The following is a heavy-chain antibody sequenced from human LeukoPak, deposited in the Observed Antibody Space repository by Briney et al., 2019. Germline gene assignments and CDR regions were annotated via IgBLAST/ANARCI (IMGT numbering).Heavy chain of an antibody. D-gene: IGHD4-17*01. Sequence: ASVKVSCKASGYTFTSYGISWVRQAPGQGLEWMGWISAYNGNTNYAQKLQGRVTMTTDTSTSTAYMELRSPRSDDTAVYYCARDNDYGDYVYFDYWGQGTLVTVSS. CDR3: ARDNDYGDYVYFDY. CDR2: ISAYNGNT. V-gene: IGHV1-18*01. J-gene: IGHJ4*02. CDR1: GYTFTSYG.